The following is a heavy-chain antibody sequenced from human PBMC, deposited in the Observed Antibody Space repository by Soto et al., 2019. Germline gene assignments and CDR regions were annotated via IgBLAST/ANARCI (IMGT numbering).Heavy chain of an antibody. V-gene: IGHV4-59*01. J-gene: IGHJ6*02. CDR3: ARDGYYDILTGRLYGMDV. CDR2: IYYSGST. Sequence: QVQLQESGPGLVKPSETLSLTCTVSGGSISSYYWSWIRQPPGRGLEWIGYIYYSGSTNYNPSLKSRVTISVDTSKNQFSLKLRSVTAADTAVYYCARDGYYDILTGRLYGMDVWGQGTTVTVSS. CDR1: GGSISSYY. D-gene: IGHD3-9*01.